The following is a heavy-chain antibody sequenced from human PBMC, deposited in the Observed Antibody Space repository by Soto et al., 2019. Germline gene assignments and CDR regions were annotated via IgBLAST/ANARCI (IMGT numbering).Heavy chain of an antibody. D-gene: IGHD6-13*01. V-gene: IGHV1-69*13. CDR3: ARVAPPGAADLQFDY. CDR1: GGTFSSYA. J-gene: IGHJ4*02. Sequence: SVKVSCKASGGTFSSYAISWVRQAPGQGLEWMGVIIPIFGTANYAQKFQGRVTITADESTSTAYMELSSLRSEDTAVYYCARVAPPGAADLQFDYWGQGTLVTVS. CDR2: IIPIFGTA.